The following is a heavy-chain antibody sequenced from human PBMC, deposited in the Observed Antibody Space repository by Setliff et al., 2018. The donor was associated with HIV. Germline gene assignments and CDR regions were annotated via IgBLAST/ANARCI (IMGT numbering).Heavy chain of an antibody. J-gene: IGHJ4*02. CDR2: FNTETGNP. CDR1: GYTLTTYA. D-gene: IGHD6-13*01. V-gene: IGHV7-4-1*02. CDR3: ARVGSGWSTFDY. Sequence: ASVKVSCKASGYTLTTYAISWVRQAPGQGLEWMGWFNTETGNPMYAQGFRGRFVFSLGTSVSTAFLQINRLKAEDTAKYYCARVGSGWSTFDYWRQGALVTVSS.